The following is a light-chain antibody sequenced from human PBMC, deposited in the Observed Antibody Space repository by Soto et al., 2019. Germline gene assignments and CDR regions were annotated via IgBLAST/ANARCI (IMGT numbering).Light chain of an antibody. J-gene: IGLJ2*01. Sequence: FMLTQPHSVSESPGKTVTISCTRSSGNIASNYVTWFQQRPGSVPTTLIYADNQRPSGVPGRFSGSIDRSSNSASLTIAGLKTEDEADYYCQSYDRNSPIVFGGGTKLTVL. V-gene: IGLV6-57*04. CDR2: ADN. CDR1: SGNIASNY. CDR3: QSYDRNSPIV.